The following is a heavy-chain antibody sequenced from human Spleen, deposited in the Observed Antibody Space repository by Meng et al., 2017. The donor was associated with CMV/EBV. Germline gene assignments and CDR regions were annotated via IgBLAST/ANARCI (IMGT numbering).Heavy chain of an antibody. Sequence: CTFSGDSIGTYYWSWIRQSPGKGLEWIGYISLSGSTNYNPSLKSRVTMSVGTSKKQLSLKLSSVTAADTAVYYCARSWGSSPSYLDYWGQGTLVTVSS. CDR3: ARSWGSSPSYLDY. D-gene: IGHD7-27*01. V-gene: IGHV4-59*01. J-gene: IGHJ4*02. CDR1: GDSIGTYY. CDR2: ISLSGST.